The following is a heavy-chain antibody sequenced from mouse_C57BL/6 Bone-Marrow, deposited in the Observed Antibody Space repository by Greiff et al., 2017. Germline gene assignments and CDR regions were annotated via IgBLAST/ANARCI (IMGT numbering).Heavy chain of an antibody. CDR3: ASGVGDCAMDY. J-gene: IGHJ4*01. V-gene: IGHV1-53*01. Sequence: QVQLQQSGTELVQPGASVKLSCKASGYTFTSYWMHWVKQRPGQGLEWIGNINPSNGGTNYNEKFKSKATVTVDKSSSTAYMELSSLTSEDSAVYYCASGVGDCAMDYWGQGTSVTVSS. CDR1: GYTFTSYW. D-gene: IGHD1-1*02. CDR2: INPSNGGT.